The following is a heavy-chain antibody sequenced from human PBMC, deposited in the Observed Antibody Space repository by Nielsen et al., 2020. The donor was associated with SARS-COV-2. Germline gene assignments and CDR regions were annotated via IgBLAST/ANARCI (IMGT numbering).Heavy chain of an antibody. CDR3: VKNLDV. Sequence: SLKISCAASEFTFRGSVMNWVRQAPGKGLEWVSSITWSRNSVDYADSVRGRFTISRDDAKNSLYLQMNSLRPEDTALYYCVKNLDVWGKGTTVTVSS. CDR2: ITWSRNSV. CDR1: EFTFRGSV. J-gene: IGHJ6*04. V-gene: IGHV3-9*01.